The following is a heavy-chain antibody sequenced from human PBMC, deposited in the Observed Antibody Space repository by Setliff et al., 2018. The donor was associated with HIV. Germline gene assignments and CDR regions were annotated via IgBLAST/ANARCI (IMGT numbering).Heavy chain of an antibody. Sequence: LSLTCTVSGGSVNDFYCNWIRQPPGKGPEWIGYIHSGGSTIYNPSLKSRITISLDTSKEQFSLELSSATAADTAVYYCATLDHSGGNFLAYWGQGSLVTVSS. CDR2: IHSGGST. CDR3: ATLDHSGGNFLAY. D-gene: IGHD2-21*02. J-gene: IGHJ4*02. CDR1: GGSVNDFY. V-gene: IGHV4-4*09.